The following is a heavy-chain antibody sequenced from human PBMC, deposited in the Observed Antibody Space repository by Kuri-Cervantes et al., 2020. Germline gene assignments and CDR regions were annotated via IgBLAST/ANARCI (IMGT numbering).Heavy chain of an antibody. CDR1: GFTFSSYG. D-gene: IGHD6-13*01. CDR2: IWYYGSNK. CDR3: AKDRIAAAGNYFDY. J-gene: IGHJ4*02. Sequence: GESLKISCAASGFTFSSYGMHWVRQAPGKGLEWVAVIWYYGSNKYYADSVKGRFTISRDNSKNTLYLQMNSLRAEDTAVYYCAKDRIAAAGNYFDYWGQGTLVTVSS. V-gene: IGHV3-30*02.